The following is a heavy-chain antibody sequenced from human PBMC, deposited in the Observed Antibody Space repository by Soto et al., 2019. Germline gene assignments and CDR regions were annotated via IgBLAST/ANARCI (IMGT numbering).Heavy chain of an antibody. D-gene: IGHD6-19*01. CDR2: IKQDGSEK. V-gene: IGHV3-7*01. CDR1: GFICSNYW. Sequence: ELQLVESGGGLVQPGGSLRLSCAASGFICSNYWMSWVRQAPGKGLEWVANIKQDGSEKYYVDSVKGRFTISRDNAENSLYLQMNALRAEDTAVYYCARCDSALPGTYWGQGTLLTVSS. J-gene: IGHJ4*02. CDR3: ARCDSALPGTY.